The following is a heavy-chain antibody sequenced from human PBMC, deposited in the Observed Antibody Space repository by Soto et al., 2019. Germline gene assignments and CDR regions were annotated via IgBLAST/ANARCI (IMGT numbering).Heavy chain of an antibody. J-gene: IGHJ4*02. Sequence: GGSLRLSCAASGFTFSSYAMHWVRQAPGKGLEWVAVISYDGSNKYYADSVKGRFTISRDNSKNTLYLQMNSLRAEDTAVYYCARETMDVIDYWGQGTLVTVSS. CDR1: GFTFSSYA. D-gene: IGHD3-10*01. CDR2: ISYDGSNK. V-gene: IGHV3-30-3*01. CDR3: ARETMDVIDY.